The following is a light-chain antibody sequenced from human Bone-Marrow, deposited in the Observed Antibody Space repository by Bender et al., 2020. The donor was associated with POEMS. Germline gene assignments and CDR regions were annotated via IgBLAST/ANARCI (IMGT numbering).Light chain of an antibody. Sequence: QSALTQPASVSGSPGQSITISCTGASSDVGDYDYVSWYQQYPGKAPILIIYEGSKRPSGISHRFSGSKSGNTASLTISGLQAEDEAHYYCSSFRTTTTTVIFGGGTTLTVL. CDR1: SSDVGDYDY. V-gene: IGLV2-14*01. CDR2: EGS. CDR3: SSFRTTTTTVI. J-gene: IGLJ2*01.